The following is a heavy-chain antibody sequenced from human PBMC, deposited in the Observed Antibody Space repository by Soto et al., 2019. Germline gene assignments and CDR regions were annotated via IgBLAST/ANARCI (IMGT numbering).Heavy chain of an antibody. CDR2: MYYNGNI. CDR3: ASGGNWFDP. J-gene: IGHJ5*02. CDR1: GGSISNYY. D-gene: IGHD3-16*01. Sequence: SETLSLTCNVSGGSISNYYWTWVRQSPEKGLEWIGYMYYNGNINYNPSLKSRVTISIDTSKNQFSLTLKSVTAADTAVYYCASGGNWFDPWGQGVLVTLL. V-gene: IGHV4-59*01.